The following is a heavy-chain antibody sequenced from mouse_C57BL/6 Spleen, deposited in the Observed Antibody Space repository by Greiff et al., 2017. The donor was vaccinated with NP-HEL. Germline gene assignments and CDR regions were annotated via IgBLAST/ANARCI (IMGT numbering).Heavy chain of an antibody. D-gene: IGHD1-1*01. CDR2: IYPRSGNT. CDR1: GYTFTSYG. Sequence: VQLQQSGAELARPGASVKLSCKASGYTFTSYGISWVKQRTGQGLEWIGEIYPRSGNTYYNEKFKGKATLTADKSSSTAYMELRSLTSEDSAVYFCARADDGSSYEWYFDVWGTGTTVTVSS. V-gene: IGHV1-81*01. J-gene: IGHJ1*03. CDR3: ARADDGSSYEWYFDV.